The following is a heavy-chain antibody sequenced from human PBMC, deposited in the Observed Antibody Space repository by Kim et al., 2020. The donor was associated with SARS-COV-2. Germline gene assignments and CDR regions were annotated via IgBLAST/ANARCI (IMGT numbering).Heavy chain of an antibody. CDR2: INHSGST. V-gene: IGHV4-34*01. Sequence: SETLSLTCAVYGGSFSGYYWSWIRQPPGKGLEWIGEINHSGSTNYNPSLKSRVTISVDTSKNQFSLKLSSVTAADTAVYYCARFVHDYVWGSYRHYYYYGMDVWGQGTTVTVSS. J-gene: IGHJ6*02. CDR1: GGSFSGYY. D-gene: IGHD3-16*02. CDR3: ARFVHDYVWGSYRHYYYYGMDV.